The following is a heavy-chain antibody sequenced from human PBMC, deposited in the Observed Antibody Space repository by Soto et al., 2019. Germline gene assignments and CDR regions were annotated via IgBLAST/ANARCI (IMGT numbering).Heavy chain of an antibody. CDR2: INHSGST. V-gene: IGHV4-34*01. CDR3: ARLTTREGYYFDY. J-gene: IGHJ4*02. D-gene: IGHD4-4*01. CDR1: GGSFSGYY. Sequence: PSETLSLTCAVYGGSFSGYYWSWIRQPPGKGLEWIGEINHSGSTNYNPSLKSRVTISVDTSKNQFSLKLSSVTAADTAVYYCARLTTREGYYFDYWGQGTLVTVSS.